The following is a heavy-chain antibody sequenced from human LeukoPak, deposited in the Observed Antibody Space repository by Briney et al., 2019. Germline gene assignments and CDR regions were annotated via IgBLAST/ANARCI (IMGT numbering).Heavy chain of an antibody. Sequence: SETLSLTCGVSGGSFSSHYWTWIRQPPGKGLEWIGYIHHTGTTYYNPSLRSRVSISVFTSNNQFSLTLISVTAADTAVYYCARNLVPYFGELDPWGRGTLVTVSS. CDR3: ARNLVPYFGELDP. J-gene: IGHJ5*02. V-gene: IGHV4-34*09. CDR2: IHHTGTT. D-gene: IGHD3-10*01. CDR1: GGSFSSHY.